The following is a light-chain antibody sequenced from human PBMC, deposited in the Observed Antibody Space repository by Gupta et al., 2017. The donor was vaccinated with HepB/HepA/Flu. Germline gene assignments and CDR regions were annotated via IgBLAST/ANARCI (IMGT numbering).Light chain of an antibody. CDR3: QQNGFSTRT. J-gene: IGKJ2*01. CDR2: ASS. CDR1: QSISDNF. V-gene: IGKV3-20*01. Sequence: EIVLPQSPGTLSLSPGDTATLSCRTSQSISDNFLAWYQCKPGQAPRLLIYASSHRATGIPDMCSGSGSRTDFTPTISRLEPEVFAVYYCQQNGFSTRTFGRGTKVEIK.